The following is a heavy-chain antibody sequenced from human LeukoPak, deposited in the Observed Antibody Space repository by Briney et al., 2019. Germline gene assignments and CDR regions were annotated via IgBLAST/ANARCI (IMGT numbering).Heavy chain of an antibody. V-gene: IGHV3-30*18. CDR1: GFTFSSYG. D-gene: IGHD3-9*01. J-gene: IGHJ4*02. CDR2: ISYDGSNK. Sequence: GRSLRLSCAASGFTFSSYGMHWVRQAPGKGLERVVVISYDGSNKYYADSVKGRFTISRDNSKNTLYLQMNSLRAEDTAVYYCAKDTNVLRYFDWFLSSFDYWGQGTLVTVSS. CDR3: AKDTNVLRYFDWFLSSFDY.